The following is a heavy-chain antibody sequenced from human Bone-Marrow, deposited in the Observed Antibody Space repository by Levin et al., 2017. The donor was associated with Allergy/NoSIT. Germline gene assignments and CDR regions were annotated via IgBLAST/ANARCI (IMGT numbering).Heavy chain of an antibody. CDR3: TRDPWDV. CDR2: VDNDGSIK. J-gene: IGHJ6*02. Sequence: GESLKISCAASGFTFINYWIHWVRQAPGQGLVWVSRVDNDGSIKLYADSVKGRFTISRDNAKNTVYLQMNSLRVEDTAVYFCTRDPWDVWGQGTTVTVSS. V-gene: IGHV3-74*01. CDR1: GFTFINYW.